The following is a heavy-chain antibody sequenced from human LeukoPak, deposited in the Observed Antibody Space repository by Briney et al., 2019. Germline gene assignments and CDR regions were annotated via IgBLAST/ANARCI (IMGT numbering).Heavy chain of an antibody. CDR3: ARRPITEDGTFHSPNA. D-gene: IGHD1-1*01. J-gene: IGHJ5*02. Sequence: PSETLSLTCAVSGGSFSGHYWSWIRQSPGKGLEWIGEITERGSTNYNPSLKSRVTISRDTSKNHFSLKVSCVTAADTAVYYCARRPITEDGTFHSPNAWGQGTLVTVSS. V-gene: IGHV4-34*01. CDR1: GGSFSGHY. CDR2: ITERGST.